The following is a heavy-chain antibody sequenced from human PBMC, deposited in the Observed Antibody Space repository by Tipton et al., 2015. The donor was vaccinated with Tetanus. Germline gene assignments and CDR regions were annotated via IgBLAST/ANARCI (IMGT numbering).Heavy chain of an antibody. J-gene: IGHJ4*02. CDR2: IYYSGSS. CDR3: ARGGDTYFGSSCFYDW. D-gene: IGHD3-22*01. CDR1: GASMSSSSYY. V-gene: IGHV4-39*06. Sequence: TLSLTCNVSGASMSSSSYYWDWIRQPPGKGLEWIGSIYYSGSSYYNPSLESRVTISVDTSNNQFTLRLISVTAADTAVYYCARGGDTYFGSSCFYDWWGQGTRVTVSS.